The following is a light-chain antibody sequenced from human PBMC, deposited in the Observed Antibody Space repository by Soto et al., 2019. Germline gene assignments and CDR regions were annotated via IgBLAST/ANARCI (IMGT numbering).Light chain of an antibody. CDR2: GAS. Sequence: EVVITQSPATLSVSPGERATLSCRASQSITNNLAWYQQKPGQAPRLIIYGASTRASAIPARFSGSGFGTEFTLTISSRQSEDFAVYYCQQYNDWPPSTFGQGTKVEI. CDR1: QSITNN. J-gene: IGKJ2*01. V-gene: IGKV3-15*01. CDR3: QQYNDWPPST.